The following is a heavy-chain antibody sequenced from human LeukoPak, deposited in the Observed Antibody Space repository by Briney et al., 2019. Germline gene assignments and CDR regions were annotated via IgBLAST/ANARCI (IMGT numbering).Heavy chain of an antibody. D-gene: IGHD6-13*01. CDR2: IYYSGST. Sequence: PGGTLRLSCAASGFTFSDYAMSWIRQPPGKGLEWIGYIYYSGSTNYNPSLKSRVTISVDTSKNQFSLKLSSVTAADTAVYYCARERRAGAAFDIWGQGTMVTVSS. V-gene: IGHV4-59*01. CDR3: ARERRAGAAFDI. CDR1: GFTFSDYA. J-gene: IGHJ3*02.